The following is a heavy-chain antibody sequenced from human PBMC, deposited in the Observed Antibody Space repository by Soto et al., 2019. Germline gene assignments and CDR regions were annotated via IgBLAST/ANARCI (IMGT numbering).Heavy chain of an antibody. CDR3: ATQESAVAGTLGYYYYGMDV. D-gene: IGHD6-19*01. CDR2: IYYSGST. Sequence: SETLSLTCPVAGGSISSSSYYWGWIRQPPGKGLEWIGSIYYSGSTYYNPSLKSRVTISVDTSKNQFSLKLSSVTAADTAVYYCATQESAVAGTLGYYYYGMDVWGQGTTVTVSS. CDR1: GGSISSSSYY. J-gene: IGHJ6*02. V-gene: IGHV4-39*01.